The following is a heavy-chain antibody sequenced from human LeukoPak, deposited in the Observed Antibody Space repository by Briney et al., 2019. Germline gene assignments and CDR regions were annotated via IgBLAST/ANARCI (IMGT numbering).Heavy chain of an antibody. CDR3: ATKYSSSWSGDYGMDV. CDR1: GFTFSSYA. J-gene: IGHJ6*02. V-gene: IGHV3-23*01. Sequence: PGGSLRLSCAASGFTFSSYAMSWVRQAPGKGLEWVSVISGSGGKTYYADSLKGRFTISRDNSKNTLYLQMNSLRAEDTAVYYCATKYSSSWSGDYGMDVWGQGTTVTVSS. D-gene: IGHD6-13*01. CDR2: ISGSGGKT.